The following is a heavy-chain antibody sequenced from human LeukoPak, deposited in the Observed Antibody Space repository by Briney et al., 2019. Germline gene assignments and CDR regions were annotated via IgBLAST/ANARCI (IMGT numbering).Heavy chain of an antibody. CDR2: IHTSGST. CDR3: ARAPEFSSGWLLDY. Sequence: KPSETLSLTCIVSGDSISSFYWTWIRQSAGKGLEWIGRIHTSGSTNYSPSLKSRVTMSIDMSKTQFSLKVNSVTAADTGVYYCARAPEFSSGWLLDYWGQGSLVTVSS. D-gene: IGHD6-19*01. CDR1: GDSISSFY. V-gene: IGHV4-4*07. J-gene: IGHJ4*02.